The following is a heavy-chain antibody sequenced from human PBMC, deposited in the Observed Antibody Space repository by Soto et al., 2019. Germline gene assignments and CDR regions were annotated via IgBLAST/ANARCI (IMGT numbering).Heavy chain of an antibody. Sequence: QVQLVQSGAEVKEPGSSVKVSCKASGGTFSTYTINWVRQAPGQGLEWMGRNIPIVNITNYAQKFQGRVTTTADKSTSTAFMEVSSLRSEDTAVYYCAKTHYYDSSAETPAFDLWGQGTMVTVSS. J-gene: IGHJ3*01. CDR3: AKTHYYDSSAETPAFDL. CDR2: NIPIVNIT. V-gene: IGHV1-69*02. CDR1: GGTFSTYT. D-gene: IGHD3-22*01.